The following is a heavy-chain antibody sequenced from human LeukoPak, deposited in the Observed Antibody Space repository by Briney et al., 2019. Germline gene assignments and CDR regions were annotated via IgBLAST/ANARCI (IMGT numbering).Heavy chain of an antibody. V-gene: IGHV4-30-2*01. Sequence: PSETLSLTCTVSGGSISSGGYSWSWIRQPPGKGLEWIGYIYHSGSTYYNPSLKSRVTISVDRSKNQFSLKLSSVTAADTAVYYCARTPPPGDYAEQWGQGTLVTVSS. D-gene: IGHD4-17*01. CDR3: ARTPPPGDYAEQ. J-gene: IGHJ4*02. CDR1: GGSISSGGYS. CDR2: IYHSGST.